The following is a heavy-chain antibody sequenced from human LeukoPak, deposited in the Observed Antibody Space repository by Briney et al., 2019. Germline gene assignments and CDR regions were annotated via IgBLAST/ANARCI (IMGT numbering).Heavy chain of an antibody. J-gene: IGHJ4*02. CDR2: ISGSGGST. V-gene: IGHV3-23*01. Sequence: GGSLRLSCAASGFTFSDYAMTWVRQAPGEGLEWVSVISGSGGSTYYGDSVKGRFTISRDNSKNTVHLQMNSLRADDTAVYYCAKVLERQENYYFDYWGQGTLVTVSS. CDR3: AKVLERQENYYFDY. CDR1: GFTFSDYA.